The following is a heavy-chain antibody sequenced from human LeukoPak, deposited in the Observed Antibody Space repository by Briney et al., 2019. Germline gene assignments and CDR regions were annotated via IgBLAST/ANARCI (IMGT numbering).Heavy chain of an antibody. J-gene: IGHJ3*02. Sequence: SDTLSLTCTVSGGSISNYYWSWIRQPPGQGLEWIGYMHYSGSTTSNPFLRSRVTLSLDTSNNRFYLTLFSVTAADTAVYFCAREEDGVIDDAFDIWGLGTLVTVSS. CDR2: MHYSGST. CDR1: GGSISNYY. V-gene: IGHV4-59*01. CDR3: AREEDGVIDDAFDI. D-gene: IGHD2-21*01.